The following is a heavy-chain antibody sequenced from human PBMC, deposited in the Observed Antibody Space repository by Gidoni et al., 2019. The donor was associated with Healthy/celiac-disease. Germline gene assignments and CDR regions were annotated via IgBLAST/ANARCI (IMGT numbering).Heavy chain of an antibody. CDR1: GFSLSTSGVG. J-gene: IGHJ5*02. D-gene: IGHD3-3*01. Sequence: QITLKESGPTLVKPTQTLTLTCTFSGFSLSTSGVGVGWIRQPPGKALEWLALIYWNDDKRYSPSLKSRLTITKDTSKNQVVLTMTNMDPVDTATYYCAHRPLYSYYEDWFDPWGQGTLVTVSS. CDR3: AHRPLYSYYEDWFDP. CDR2: IYWNDDK. V-gene: IGHV2-5*01.